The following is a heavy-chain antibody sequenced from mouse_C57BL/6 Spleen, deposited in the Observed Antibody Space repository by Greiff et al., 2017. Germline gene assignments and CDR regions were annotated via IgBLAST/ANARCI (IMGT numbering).Heavy chain of an antibody. CDR1: GFTFSDYG. V-gene: IGHV5-17*01. CDR3: ARKDSNYVDYAMDY. J-gene: IGHJ4*01. Sequence: EVMLVESGGGLVKPGGSLKLSCAASGFTFSDYGMHWVRQAPEKGLEWVAYISSGSSTIYYADPVKGRFTISRDNAKNTLFLQMTSLRSEDTAMYYCARKDSNYVDYAMDYWGQGTSVTVSS. D-gene: IGHD2-5*01. CDR2: ISSGSSTI.